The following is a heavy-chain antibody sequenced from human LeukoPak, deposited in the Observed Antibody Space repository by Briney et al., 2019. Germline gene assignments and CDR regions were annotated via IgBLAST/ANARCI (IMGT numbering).Heavy chain of an antibody. Sequence: GGSLRLSCAASGFTFDDYVMHWVRQAPGKGLEWVSGISWNSGTIGYADSVKGRFIISRDNAKNSLYLQMNSLRAEDTALYYCAKAITHYDILTGSFDYWGQGTLVTVSS. V-gene: IGHV3-9*01. CDR3: AKAITHYDILTGSFDY. CDR2: ISWNSGTI. CDR1: GFTFDDYV. D-gene: IGHD3-9*01. J-gene: IGHJ4*02.